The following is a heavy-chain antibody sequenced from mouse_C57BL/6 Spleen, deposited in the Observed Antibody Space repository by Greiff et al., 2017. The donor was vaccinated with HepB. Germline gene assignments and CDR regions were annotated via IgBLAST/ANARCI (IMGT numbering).Heavy chain of an antibody. V-gene: IGHV1-80*01. CDR1: GYAFSSYW. CDR3: ARGGITTVVPRV. Sequence: VQLQQSGAELVKPGASVKISCKASGYAFSSYWMNWVKQRPGKGLEWIGQIYPGDGDTTYNGKFKGKNTLTADKSSSTAYMQLSSLTSEDSAVYFCARGGITTVVPRVWGTGTTVTVSS. J-gene: IGHJ1*03. D-gene: IGHD1-1*01. CDR2: IYPGDGDT.